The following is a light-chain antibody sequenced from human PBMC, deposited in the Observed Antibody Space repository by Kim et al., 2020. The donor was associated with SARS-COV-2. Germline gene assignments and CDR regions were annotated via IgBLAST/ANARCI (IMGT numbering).Light chain of an antibody. J-gene: IGLJ3*02. Sequence: SYELTQPPSVSVAPGKTARITCGGNNIGSKSVHWYQQKPGQAPVLVIYYDSDRPSGIPERFSGYNSGNTATLTISRVEAGDEADYYCQVGDSSSDHPVFG. CDR1: NIGSKS. V-gene: IGLV3-21*04. CDR2: YDS. CDR3: QVGDSSSDHPV.